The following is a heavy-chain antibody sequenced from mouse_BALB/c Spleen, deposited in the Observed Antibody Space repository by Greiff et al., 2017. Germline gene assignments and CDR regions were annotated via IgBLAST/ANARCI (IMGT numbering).Heavy chain of an antibody. Sequence: EVKLMESGPGLVKPSQSLSLTCTVTGYSITSDYAWNWIRQFPGNKLEWMGYISYSGSTSYNPSLKSRISITRDTSKNQFFLQLNSVTTEDTATYYCAKALIYYYGSSSSWFAYWGQGTLVTVSA. CDR3: AKALIYYYGSSSSWFAY. D-gene: IGHD1-1*01. CDR1: GYSITSDYA. V-gene: IGHV3-2*02. J-gene: IGHJ3*01. CDR2: ISYSGST.